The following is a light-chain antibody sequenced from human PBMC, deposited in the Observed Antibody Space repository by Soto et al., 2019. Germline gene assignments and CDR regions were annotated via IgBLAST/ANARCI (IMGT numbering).Light chain of an antibody. V-gene: IGKV3-15*01. CDR3: QQYNNWPPWT. CDR1: QSVSSN. CDR2: GAS. Sequence: EIMMTQSPATLSVSPGERATLSCRASQSVSSNLAWYQQKPGQAPRLRIYGASTRATGIPARFSGSGSGTEFTLTISSLQSEEFAVYYGQQYNNWPPWTFGHGTKVDIK. J-gene: IGKJ1*01.